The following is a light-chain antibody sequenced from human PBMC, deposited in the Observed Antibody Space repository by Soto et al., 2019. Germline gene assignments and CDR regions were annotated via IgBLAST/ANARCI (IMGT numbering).Light chain of an antibody. CDR3: CSSVGSPNWV. V-gene: IGLV2-23*02. CDR1: SSDVGSCNC. Sequence: QSVLTQPASVVGSPGQSITFSCTGTSSDVGSCNCVSWYQQNPGKAPPLMIYEVNKRPSGVSHRFSGSKSGNTASLTNSGLQAEFESDYYCCSSVGSPNWVFGGGTKVTVL. CDR2: EVN. J-gene: IGLJ3*02.